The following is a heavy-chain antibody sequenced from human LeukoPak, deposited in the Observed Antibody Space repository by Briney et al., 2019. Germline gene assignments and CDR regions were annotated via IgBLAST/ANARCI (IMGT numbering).Heavy chain of an antibody. V-gene: IGHV3-23*01. CDR2: ISGSGDST. J-gene: IGHJ4*02. D-gene: IGHD6-19*01. CDR3: AKDGRAGLES. CDR1: GFTFMNYA. Sequence: GGSLRLSCAASGFTFMNYAMTWVRQAPGKGLEWVSSISGSGDSTYFSDSAKGRFTISRDNSKNTLYLQMDSLRADDTAVYYCAKDGRAGLESWGQGKLVTVSS.